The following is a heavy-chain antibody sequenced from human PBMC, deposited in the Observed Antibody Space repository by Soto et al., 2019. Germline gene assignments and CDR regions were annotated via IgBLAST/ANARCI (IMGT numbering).Heavy chain of an antibody. D-gene: IGHD3-3*01. CDR3: AREYDFWSGYYVRVGWFDP. CDR1: GYTFTSYG. J-gene: IGHJ5*02. CDR2: ISAYNGNT. V-gene: IGHV1-18*04. Sequence: RASVKVSCKASGYTFTSYGISWVRQAPGQGLELMGWISAYNGNTNYAQKLQGRVTMTTDTSTSTAYMELRSLRSDDTAVYYCAREYDFWSGYYVRVGWFDPWGQGTLVTVYS.